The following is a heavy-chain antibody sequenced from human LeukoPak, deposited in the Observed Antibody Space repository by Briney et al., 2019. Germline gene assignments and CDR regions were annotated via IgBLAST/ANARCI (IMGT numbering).Heavy chain of an antibody. D-gene: IGHD6-13*01. CDR3: AKAGSRPLYYFDY. CDR1: GFTFSSYA. CDR2: ISGSGSST. J-gene: IGHJ4*02. V-gene: IGHV3-23*01. Sequence: GGSLRLSCAASGFTFSSYAMSWVRQAPGKGLEWVSAISGSGSSTYYADSVKGRFTISRDNSKNTLYLQMNSLRAEDTAVYYCAKAGSRPLYYFDYWGQGTLVTVSS.